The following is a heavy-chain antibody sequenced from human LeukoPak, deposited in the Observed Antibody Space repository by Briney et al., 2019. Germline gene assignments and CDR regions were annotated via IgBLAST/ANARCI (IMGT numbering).Heavy chain of an antibody. V-gene: IGHV3-33*01. Sequence: GGSLRLSCAASGFTFSTYGLHWVRQAPGKGLEWVAVIWSDGSNKYYADSVKGRFTISRDNSKNTLYLQMNSLRAEDTAVYYCARCRDRVSYNRFGYWGQGSLVTVSS. CDR1: GFTFSTYG. D-gene: IGHD1-26*01. CDR2: IWSDGSNK. CDR3: ARCRDRVSYNRFGY. J-gene: IGHJ1*01.